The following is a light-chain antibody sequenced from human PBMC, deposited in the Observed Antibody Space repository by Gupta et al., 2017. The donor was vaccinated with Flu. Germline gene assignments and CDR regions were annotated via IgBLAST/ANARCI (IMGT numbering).Light chain of an antibody. V-gene: IGLV1-51*02. Sequence: QSVLTQPPPVSAGPGQKVTITCSGSSTDIGNNYVSWYQQNPGIAPKLLIYENNKRRAGGAARISGSKSGTTATLGITGVQTGDEDDYYCGTWESSRSAGGVFGGGTKLTVL. CDR3: GTWESSRSAGGV. J-gene: IGLJ2*01. CDR2: ENN. CDR1: STDIGNNY.